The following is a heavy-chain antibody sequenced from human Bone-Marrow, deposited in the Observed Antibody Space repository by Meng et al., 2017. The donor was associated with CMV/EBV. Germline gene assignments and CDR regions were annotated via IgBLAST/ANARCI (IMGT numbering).Heavy chain of an antibody. Sequence: GESLKISCAASGFTFSSYGMHWVRQAPGKGLEWVAFIRYDGSNKYYADSVKGRFTISRDNSKNTLYLQMNSLRAEDTAVYYCAKVRPRSSPDCSSTSCYTPYYYYGMDVWDQGTTITVSS. V-gene: IGHV3-30*02. D-gene: IGHD2-2*02. J-gene: IGHJ6*02. CDR1: GFTFSSYG. CDR3: AKVRPRSSPDCSSTSCYTPYYYYGMDV. CDR2: IRYDGSNK.